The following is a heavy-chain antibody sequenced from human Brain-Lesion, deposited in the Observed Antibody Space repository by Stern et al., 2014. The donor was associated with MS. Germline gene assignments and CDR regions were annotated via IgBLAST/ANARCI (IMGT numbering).Heavy chain of an antibody. CDR1: GYTLTELS. CDR2: FDPEDGET. CDR3: ATLSPGAGGNYYRHFDY. D-gene: IGHD1-26*01. Sequence: QLVESGAEVKKPGASVKVSCKVSGYTLTELSMHWVRQAPRKGLEWMGGFDPEDGETIYAQKFQGRVTMTEDTSTDTAYMELSSLRSEDTAVYYCATLSPGAGGNYYRHFDYWGQGTLVTVSS. J-gene: IGHJ4*02. V-gene: IGHV1-24*01.